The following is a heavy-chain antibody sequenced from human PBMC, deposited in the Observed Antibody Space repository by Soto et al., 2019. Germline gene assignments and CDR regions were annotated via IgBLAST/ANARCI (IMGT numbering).Heavy chain of an antibody. J-gene: IGHJ4*02. Sequence: QVQLVESGGGVVQPGRSLRLSCAASGFTFSSYGMHWVRQAPGKGLEWVAVISYDGSNKYYADSVKGRFTISRDNSKNTLYLQMNSLRAEDTAVYYCAKGGPTIIFDYWGQGTLVTVSS. CDR1: GFTFSSYG. CDR2: ISYDGSNK. V-gene: IGHV3-30*18. D-gene: IGHD5-12*01. CDR3: AKGGPTIIFDY.